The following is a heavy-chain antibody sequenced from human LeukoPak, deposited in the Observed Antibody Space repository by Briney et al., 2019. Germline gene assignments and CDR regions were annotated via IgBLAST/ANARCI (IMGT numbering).Heavy chain of an antibody. D-gene: IGHD1-7*01. CDR3: ARERNYGYYYYYMDV. J-gene: IGHJ6*03. CDR2: IYTSGST. Sequence: SETLSLTCTVSGGPISSYYWSWIRQPAGKGLEWIGRIYTSGSTNYNPSLKSRVTMSVDTSKNQFSLKLSSVTAADTAVYYCARERNYGYYYYYMDVWGKGTTVTVSS. CDR1: GGPISSYY. V-gene: IGHV4-4*07.